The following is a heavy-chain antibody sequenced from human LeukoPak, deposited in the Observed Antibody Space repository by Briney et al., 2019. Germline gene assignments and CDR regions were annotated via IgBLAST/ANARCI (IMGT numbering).Heavy chain of an antibody. V-gene: IGHV1-2*02. J-gene: IGHJ4*02. Sequence: ASVKVSCKASGYTFTGYYMHWVRQAPGQGLEWMGWINPNSGGTNYAQKFQGRVTMTRDTSISTAYMELSRLRSDDTAVYYCARVGRTVRFGEFPINYWGQGTLVTVSS. CDR1: GYTFTGYY. CDR2: INPNSGGT. CDR3: ARVGRTVRFGEFPINY. D-gene: IGHD3-10*01.